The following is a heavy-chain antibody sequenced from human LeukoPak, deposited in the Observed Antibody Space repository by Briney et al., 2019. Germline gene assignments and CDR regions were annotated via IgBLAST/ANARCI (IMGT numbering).Heavy chain of an antibody. Sequence: GGSLRLSCAASGFTFSDYYMSWIRQAPGKGQEWVSYISSSGSTIYYADSVKGRFTISRDNAKNSLYLQMNSLRAEDTAVYYCARGGLYYEFWSGYELRSPFDPWGQGTLVTFSS. J-gene: IGHJ5*02. CDR3: ARGGLYYEFWSGYELRSPFDP. D-gene: IGHD3-3*01. CDR2: ISSSGSTI. V-gene: IGHV3-11*04. CDR1: GFTFSDYY.